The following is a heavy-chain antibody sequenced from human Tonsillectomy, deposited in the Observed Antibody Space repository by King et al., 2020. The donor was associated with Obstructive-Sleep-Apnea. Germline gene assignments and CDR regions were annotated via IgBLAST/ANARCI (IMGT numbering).Heavy chain of an antibody. V-gene: IGHV1-2*02. D-gene: IGHD4-17*01. CDR3: ATVPVATATYYFDY. J-gene: IGHJ4*02. CDR1: GYTFTGYY. Sequence: QLVQSGAEVKKPGASVKVSCKASGYTFTGYYMYWVRQAPGQGLEWMGWINLNSDGTNYAQKFQGRVTMTRDTSISTAYRELSRLRSDDTAVYYCATVPVATATYYFDYWGQGTLVTVSS. CDR2: INLNSDGT.